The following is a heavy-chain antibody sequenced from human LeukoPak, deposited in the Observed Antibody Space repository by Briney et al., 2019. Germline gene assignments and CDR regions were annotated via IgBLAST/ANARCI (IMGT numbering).Heavy chain of an antibody. CDR2: IYYSGST. CDR3: ARVSGPRRLDS. CDR1: GGSISNYY. V-gene: IGHV4-59*01. J-gene: IGHJ5*01. D-gene: IGHD3-10*01. Sequence: PSETLSLTCIVSGGSISNYYWRWIRQPPGKGLEWIGYIYYSGSTNYNPSLKSRVTISVDTSKNQFSLKLSSMTAADTAVYYCARVSGPRRLDSWGQGTLVTVSS.